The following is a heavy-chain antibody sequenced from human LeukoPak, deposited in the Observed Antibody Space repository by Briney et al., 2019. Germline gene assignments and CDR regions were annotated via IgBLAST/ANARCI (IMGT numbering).Heavy chain of an antibody. CDR1: GFTFSSYW. CDR2: IKQDGSAK. CDR3: ARCPYDSTGYYSVPSHLDY. V-gene: IGHV3-7*01. Sequence: GGSLRLSCAASGFTFSSYWMTWVRQAPGKGLEWVANIKQDGSAKYYVDSLRGRFSISTDNVKNSLFLQMNSLSDDDTAVYYCARCPYDSTGYYSVPSHLDYWGQGTLVTVSS. J-gene: IGHJ4*02. D-gene: IGHD3-22*01.